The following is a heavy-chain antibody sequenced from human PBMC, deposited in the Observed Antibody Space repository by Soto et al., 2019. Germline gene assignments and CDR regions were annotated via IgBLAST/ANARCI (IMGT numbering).Heavy chain of an antibody. V-gene: IGHV4-39*01. D-gene: IGHD6-13*01. Sequence: SETLSLTCTVSGGSISSTTYYWGWIRQPPGKGLEWIGNIFYSGRTYYNPSLKSRATISVDTSKNQFSLNLNSVTASDTAVYYCARQGGIAADSRWFDPWGQGTLVTVSS. J-gene: IGHJ5*02. CDR1: GGSISSTTYY. CDR3: ARQGGIAADSRWFDP. CDR2: IFYSGRT.